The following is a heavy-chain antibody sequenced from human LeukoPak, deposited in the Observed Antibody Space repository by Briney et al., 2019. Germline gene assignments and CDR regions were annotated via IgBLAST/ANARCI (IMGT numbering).Heavy chain of an antibody. CDR3: ASLGVSVRGFDY. D-gene: IGHD2-8*01. J-gene: IGHJ4*02. CDR1: GGSISSSSYY. V-gene: IGHV4-39*07. CDR2: IYYSGST. Sequence: SETLSLTCTVSGGSISSSSYYWGWIRQPPGKGLEWIGSIYYSGSTYYNPSLKSRVTISVDTSKNQFSLKLSSVTAADTAVYYCASLGVSVRGFDYWGQGTLVTVSS.